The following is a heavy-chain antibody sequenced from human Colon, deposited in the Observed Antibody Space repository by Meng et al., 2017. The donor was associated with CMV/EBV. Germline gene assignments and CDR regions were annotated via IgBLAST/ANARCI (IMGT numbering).Heavy chain of an antibody. V-gene: IGHV4-34*01. CDR1: GGSFSNFY. CDR2: ITQSGRT. Sequence: GGSFSNFYWSWVRQPPGKGLEWIGEITQSGRTNYNPSLESRVIISIDTSKNQFSLRLSSVTAADTALYYCARWGFVRGSGDFVRSFDPWGQGTLVTVSS. D-gene: IGHD3-10*01. CDR3: ARWGFVRGSGDFVRSFDP. J-gene: IGHJ5*02.